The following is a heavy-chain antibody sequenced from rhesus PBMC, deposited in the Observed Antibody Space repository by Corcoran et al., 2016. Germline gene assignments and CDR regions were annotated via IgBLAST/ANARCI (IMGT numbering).Heavy chain of an antibody. CDR1: GYSISSGYG. J-gene: IGHJ4*01. Sequence: QLQLQESGPGLVKPSETLSLTCAVSGYSISSGYGWSWIRQPPGKGLEWIGYISYSGSTSYNPSLKSRVTISRETSKNQFSLKLSSVTAADTAVYYCARGYSGYSLYFDYWGQGVLVTVSS. CDR3: ARGYSGYSLYFDY. V-gene: IGHV4-122*02. D-gene: IGHD5-24*01. CDR2: ISYSGST.